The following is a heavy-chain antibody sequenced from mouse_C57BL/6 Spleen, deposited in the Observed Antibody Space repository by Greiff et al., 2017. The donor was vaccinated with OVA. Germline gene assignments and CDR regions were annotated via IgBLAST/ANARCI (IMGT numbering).Heavy chain of an antibody. CDR1: GYTFTEYT. CDR3: ARHEGLEGDFDY. V-gene: IGHV1-62-2*01. CDR2: FYPGSGSI. Sequence: VHLVESGAELVKPGASVKLSCKASGYTFTEYTIHWVKQRSGQGLEWIGWFYPGSGSIKYNEKFKDKATLTADKSSSTVYMELSRLTSEDSAVYFCARHEGLEGDFDYWGQGTTLTVSS. J-gene: IGHJ2*01. D-gene: IGHD2-13*01.